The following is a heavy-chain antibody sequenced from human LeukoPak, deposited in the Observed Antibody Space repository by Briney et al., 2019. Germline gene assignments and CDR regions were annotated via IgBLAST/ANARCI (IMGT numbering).Heavy chain of an antibody. V-gene: IGHV3-23*01. CDR1: GFTVNSNY. D-gene: IGHD3-10*01. J-gene: IGHJ3*02. Sequence: GGSLRLSCAASGFTVNSNYMSWVRQAPGKGLEWVSAISGSGGSTYYADSVKGRFTISRDNSKNTLYLQMNSLRAEDTAVYYCAKDYYYGSGSYYNVPGAFDIWGQGTMVTVSS. CDR2: ISGSGGST. CDR3: AKDYYYGSGSYYNVPGAFDI.